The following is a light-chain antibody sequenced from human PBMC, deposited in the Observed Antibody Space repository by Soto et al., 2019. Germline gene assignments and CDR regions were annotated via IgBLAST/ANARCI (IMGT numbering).Light chain of an antibody. Sequence: QSVLTQPASVSGSPGQSITISCTGTSSDVGGYNYVSWYQQHPGKAPKVMIYEVSNRPSGVSNRFSGSKPGNTASPTISGLQAEDEADYYCNSYTNSSTYVFGTGTKLTVL. CDR3: NSYTNSSTYV. J-gene: IGLJ1*01. V-gene: IGLV2-14*01. CDR1: SSDVGGYNY. CDR2: EVS.